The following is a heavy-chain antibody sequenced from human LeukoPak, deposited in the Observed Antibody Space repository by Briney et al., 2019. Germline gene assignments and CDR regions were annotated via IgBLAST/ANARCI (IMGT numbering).Heavy chain of an antibody. CDR1: GLHFSGTA. V-gene: IGHV3-23*01. CDR3: AKDGAQYSSGPECDP. D-gene: IGHD6-19*01. Sequence: GGSLKLSCAASGLHFSGTAMSWVRQAPGKGLEWVSAISHDGMNAYYADSVKGRFTISRDNSKKTVSLEMSSLTAADTGVYYCAKDGAQYSSGPECDPRGQGALVTVSP. CDR2: ISHDGMNA. J-gene: IGHJ5*02.